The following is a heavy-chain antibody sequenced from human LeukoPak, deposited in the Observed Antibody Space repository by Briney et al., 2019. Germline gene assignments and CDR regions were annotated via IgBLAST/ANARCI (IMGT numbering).Heavy chain of an antibody. CDR1: GYTFTSYG. D-gene: IGHD3-22*01. CDR2: ISAYNGNT. Sequence: AASVKVSCKASGYTFTSYGISWVRQAPGQGLEWMGWISAYNGNTNYAQKLQGRVTMTTDTSTSTAYMELRSLRSDDTAVYYCARGLGCDSSGYPFDYWGQGTLVTVSS. CDR3: ARGLGCDSSGYPFDY. V-gene: IGHV1-18*01. J-gene: IGHJ4*02.